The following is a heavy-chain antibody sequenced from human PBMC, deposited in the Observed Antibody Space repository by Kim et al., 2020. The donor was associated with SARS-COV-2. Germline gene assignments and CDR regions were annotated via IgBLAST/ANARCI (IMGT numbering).Heavy chain of an antibody. CDR3: APRLGYCSSISCPDY. CDR1: GFTFSSYA. D-gene: IGHD2-2*01. Sequence: GGSLRLSCAASGFTFSSYAMSWVRQAPGKGLEWVSAISGSGGSTYYADSVKGRFTISRDNSKNTLYLQMNSLRAEDTAVYYCAPRLGYCSSISCPDYWGQGTLVTVSS. CDR2: ISGSGGST. J-gene: IGHJ4*02. V-gene: IGHV3-23*01.